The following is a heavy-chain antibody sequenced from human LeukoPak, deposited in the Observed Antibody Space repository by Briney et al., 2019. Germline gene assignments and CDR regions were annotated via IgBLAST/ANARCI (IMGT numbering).Heavy chain of an antibody. CDR1: GFGFSVLT. J-gene: IGHJ6*02. CDR3: ARGGLYDFWSGYYPYYYYYGMDV. Sequence: GGSLRLSCAASGFGFSVLTMNWVRQAPGKGLEWVSSISGRSSFIWYADSVKGRFIISRDNAKNSLYLQMNSLRAEDTAVYYCARGGLYDFWSGYYPYYYYYGMDVWGQGTTATVSS. V-gene: IGHV3-21*01. D-gene: IGHD3-3*01. CDR2: ISGRSSFI.